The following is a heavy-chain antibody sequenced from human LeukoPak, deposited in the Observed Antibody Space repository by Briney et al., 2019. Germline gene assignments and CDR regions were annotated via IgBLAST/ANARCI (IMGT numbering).Heavy chain of an antibody. V-gene: IGHV3-21*01. CDR3: ARSTTDFWSGDFDP. Sequence: PGGSLRLSCAASGFTFSSYNMNWVRQAPGKGLEWVSSISSSSSYIYYADSVKCRFTISRDNAKNSLYLQMNSLRAEDTAVYYCARSTTDFWSGDFDPWGQGTLVTVSS. D-gene: IGHD3-3*01. CDR2: ISSSSSYI. CDR1: GFTFSSYN. J-gene: IGHJ5*02.